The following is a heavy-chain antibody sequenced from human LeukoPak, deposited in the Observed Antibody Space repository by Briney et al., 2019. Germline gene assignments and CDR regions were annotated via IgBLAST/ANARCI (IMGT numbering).Heavy chain of an antibody. CDR1: GFTFSSYS. V-gene: IGHV4-34*01. Sequence: GSLRLSCAASGFTFSSYSMNWVRQAPGKGLEWIGEINHSGSTNYNPSLKSRVTISVDTSKNQFSLKLSSVTAADTAVYYCARGSRLPFDYWGQGTLVTVSS. D-gene: IGHD3-16*01. J-gene: IGHJ4*02. CDR3: ARGSRLPFDY. CDR2: INHSGST.